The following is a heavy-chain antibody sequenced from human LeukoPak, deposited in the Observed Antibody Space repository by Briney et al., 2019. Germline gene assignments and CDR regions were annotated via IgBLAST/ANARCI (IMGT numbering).Heavy chain of an antibody. D-gene: IGHD5-18*01. Sequence: SETLPLTCAVYGGSFSGYYWSWIRQPPGKGLEWIGEINHSGSTNYNPSLKSRVTISVDTSKNQFSLKLGSVTAADTAVYYCARGRIQLWLRYYFDYWGQGTLVTVSS. CDR1: GGSFSGYY. CDR3: ARGRIQLWLRYYFDY. CDR2: INHSGST. J-gene: IGHJ4*02. V-gene: IGHV4-34*01.